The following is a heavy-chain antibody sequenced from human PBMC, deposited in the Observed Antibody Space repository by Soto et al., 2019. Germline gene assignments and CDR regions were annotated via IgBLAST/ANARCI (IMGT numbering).Heavy chain of an antibody. D-gene: IGHD3-3*01. J-gene: IGHJ6*02. Sequence: SETLSLTCAVYGGSFSGYYWSWIRQPPGKVLEWIGEINHSGSTNYNPSLKSRVTISVDTSKNQFSLKLSSVTAADTAVYYCARAVPRFMGYYGMDVWGQGTTVTVSS. CDR3: ARAVPRFMGYYGMDV. V-gene: IGHV4-34*01. CDR1: GGSFSGYY. CDR2: INHSGST.